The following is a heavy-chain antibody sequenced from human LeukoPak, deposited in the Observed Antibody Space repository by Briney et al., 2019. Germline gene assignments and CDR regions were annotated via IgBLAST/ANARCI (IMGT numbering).Heavy chain of an antibody. J-gene: IGHJ4*02. Sequence: PSETLSLTCTVSGGSISSSNYYWGWIRQPPGKGLEWIGRIYHSGSTQHTPTIKSRVTICVDTPKRNFSMELSSVTAADTAVYYCARHCYCYRPLPGNRFDYWGQGALVTVSS. CDR3: ARHCYCYRPLPGNRFDY. V-gene: IGHV4-39*01. CDR2: IYHSGST. D-gene: IGHD3-22*01. CDR1: GGSISSSNYY.